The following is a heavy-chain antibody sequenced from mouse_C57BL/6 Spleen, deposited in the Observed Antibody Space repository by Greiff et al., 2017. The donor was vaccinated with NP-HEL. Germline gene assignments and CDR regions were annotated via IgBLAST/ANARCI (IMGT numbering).Heavy chain of an antibody. CDR2: IYPGDGDT. D-gene: IGHD2-2*01. Sequence: VQLQESGAELVKPGASVKISCKASGYAFSSYWMNWVKQRPGKGLEWIGQIYPGDGDTNYNGKFKGKATLTADKSSSTAYMQLSSLTSEDSAVYFCAREGALLWLRRGFDYWGQGTTLTVSS. CDR1: GYAFSSYW. CDR3: AREGALLWLRRGFDY. V-gene: IGHV1-80*01. J-gene: IGHJ2*01.